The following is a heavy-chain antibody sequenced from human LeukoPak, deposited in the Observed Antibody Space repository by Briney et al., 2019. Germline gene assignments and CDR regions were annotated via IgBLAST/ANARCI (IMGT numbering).Heavy chain of an antibody. Sequence: SETLSLTCTVSGVSISTSTHYWAWIRQPPGKGLEWIGSMFYRGSTYYNASLKSRVPLSVDTSSTQFSLKLSSVTASDTAIFYCVRQGGWGGAASLIDFWGQGTLVTVSS. CDR3: VRQGGWGGAASLIDF. V-gene: IGHV4-39*01. J-gene: IGHJ4*02. CDR1: GVSISTSTHY. D-gene: IGHD2-15*01. CDR2: MFYRGST.